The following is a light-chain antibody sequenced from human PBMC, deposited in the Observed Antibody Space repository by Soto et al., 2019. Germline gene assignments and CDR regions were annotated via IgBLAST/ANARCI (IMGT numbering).Light chain of an antibody. V-gene: IGKV3-20*01. J-gene: IGKJ5*01. CDR3: QQSASSVT. CDR2: DAD. Sequence: DIVLTQSPGTLSLSPRDRANLTCSASHSVSSTFLAWYQQKPGQAPTLLIYDADTRATGIPDRFSGSGFGTHFTLTISSLEPEDFAMYYCQQSASSVTFGQGTRLEIK. CDR1: HSVSSTF.